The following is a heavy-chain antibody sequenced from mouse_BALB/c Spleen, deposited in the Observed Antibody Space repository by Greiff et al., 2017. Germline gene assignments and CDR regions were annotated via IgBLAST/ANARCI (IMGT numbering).Heavy chain of an antibody. J-gene: IGHJ4*01. D-gene: IGHD2-3*01. CDR2: INPSNGRT. Sequence: VQLQQPGAELVKPGASVKLSCKASGYTFTSYWMHWVKQRPGQGLEWIGEINPSNGRTNYNEKFKSKATLTVDKSSSTAYMQLSSLTSEDSAVYYCARRDYDGYYVDYAMDYWGQGTSVTVSS. CDR3: ARRDYDGYYVDYAMDY. CDR1: GYTFTSYW. V-gene: IGHV1S81*02.